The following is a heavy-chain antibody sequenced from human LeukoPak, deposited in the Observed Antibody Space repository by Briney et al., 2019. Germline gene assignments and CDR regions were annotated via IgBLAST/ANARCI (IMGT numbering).Heavy chain of an antibody. Sequence: SETVSLTCTVSDGYFDNHYGSWIRQTTGKALEWLGHIYYSGSTTYSRSRVRRVTISLDTSKNQFSLKVNSVSAADTAVYYCARRDYAPGSDCSWGQGTLVTVSS. CDR2: IYYSGST. D-gene: IGHD3-10*01. V-gene: IGHV4-59*08. J-gene: IGHJ5*02. CDR1: DGYFDNHY. CDR3: ARRDYAPGSDCS.